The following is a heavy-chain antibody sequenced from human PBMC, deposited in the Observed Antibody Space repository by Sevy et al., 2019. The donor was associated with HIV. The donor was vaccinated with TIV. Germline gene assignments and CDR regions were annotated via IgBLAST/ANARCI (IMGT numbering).Heavy chain of an antibody. D-gene: IGHD3-16*01. V-gene: IGHV3-53*01. J-gene: IGHJ4*02. CDR2: IYSGGST. Sequence: GGSLRLSCAASGFTVSSNYMSWVRQAPGKGLEWVSVIYSGGSTYYADSVKGRFTISRDNSKNTLYLQMNSLRAEDTPVYYCARENRGYFDYWGQGTLVTVSS. CDR3: ARENRGYFDY. CDR1: GFTVSSNY.